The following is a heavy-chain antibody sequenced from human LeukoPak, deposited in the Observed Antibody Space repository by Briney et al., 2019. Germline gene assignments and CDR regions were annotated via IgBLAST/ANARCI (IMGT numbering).Heavy chain of an antibody. V-gene: IGHV3-15*01. J-gene: IGHJ4*02. Sequence: PGGSLRLSCAASGFTFSRNVMSWVRQAPGKGLEWVGRIKSKTDGGTTDYAAPVKGRFTISRDDSKNTLYLQMNSLKTEDTAVYYCTTDSYSSSWYRDYWGQGTLVTVSS. CDR2: IKSKTDGGTT. CDR3: TTDSYSSSWYRDY. D-gene: IGHD6-13*01. CDR1: GFTFSRNV.